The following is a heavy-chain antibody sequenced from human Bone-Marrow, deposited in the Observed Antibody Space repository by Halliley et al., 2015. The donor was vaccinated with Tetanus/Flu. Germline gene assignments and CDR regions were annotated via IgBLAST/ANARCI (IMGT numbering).Heavy chain of an antibody. J-gene: IGHJ6*02. CDR3: ARDQVEERQLGVYSYYYGMDV. V-gene: IGHV3-74*01. Sequence: GTTTDYADFVKGRFTVSRDNARSTLYLHMNSLRGEDTATYFCARDQVEERQLGVYSYYYGMDVWGQGTTVTVSS. D-gene: IGHD6-13*01. CDR2: GTTT.